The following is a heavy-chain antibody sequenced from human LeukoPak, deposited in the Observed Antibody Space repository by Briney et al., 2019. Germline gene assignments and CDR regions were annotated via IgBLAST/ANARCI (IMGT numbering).Heavy chain of an antibody. D-gene: IGHD4-23*01. V-gene: IGHV3-7*01. Sequence: GGSLRLSYAASGFTFSSYWMSWVRQAPGKGLEWVANIKQDGSEKYYVDSVKGRFTISRDNAKNSLYLQMNSLRAEDTAVYYCASTKNYGGNPSDYWGQGTLVTVSS. CDR3: ASTKNYGGNPSDY. CDR1: GFTFSSYW. J-gene: IGHJ4*02. CDR2: IKQDGSEK.